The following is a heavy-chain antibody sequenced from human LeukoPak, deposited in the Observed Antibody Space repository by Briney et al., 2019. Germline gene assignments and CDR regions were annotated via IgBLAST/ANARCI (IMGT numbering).Heavy chain of an antibody. Sequence: GGSLRLSCAASGFTFSSYAMSWVRQAPGKGLEWVSAISGSGGSTYYADSVKGRFTISRDNSKNTLYLQMNSLRAEDTAVYYCAKDTKYLDSRYWYGPDYWGQGTLVTVSS. CDR2: ISGSGGST. V-gene: IGHV3-23*01. CDR1: GFTFSSYA. CDR3: AKDTKYLDSRYWYGPDY. J-gene: IGHJ4*02. D-gene: IGHD6-13*01.